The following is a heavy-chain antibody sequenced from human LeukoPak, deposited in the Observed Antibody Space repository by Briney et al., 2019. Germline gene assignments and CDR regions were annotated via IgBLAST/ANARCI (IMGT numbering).Heavy chain of an antibody. V-gene: IGHV3-30*02. CDR2: IRYDGSNK. Sequence: GGSLRLSCAASGFTFSSYGMHWVRQAPGKGLEWVAFIRYDGSNKYYADSVKGRFTISRDNSKNTLYLQMNSLRAEDTAVYYCAKPSTLRLLGYFDYWGQGTLVTVSS. J-gene: IGHJ4*02. CDR1: GFTFSSYG. CDR3: AKPSTLRLLGYFDY.